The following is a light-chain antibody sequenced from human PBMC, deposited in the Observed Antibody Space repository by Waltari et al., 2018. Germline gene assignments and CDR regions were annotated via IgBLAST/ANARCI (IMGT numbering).Light chain of an antibody. Sequence: QLVLTQSPSASASLGASVKITCTLSSGHSSNVVAWHQQQPEKGPRYLMKVNSDGSHSKGDGIPDRFSGSSSGAERYLTISSLQSDDEADYYCQTWGTGIWVFGGGTK. CDR1: SGHSSNV. J-gene: IGLJ3*02. V-gene: IGLV4-69*01. CDR2: VNSDGSH. CDR3: QTWGTGIWV.